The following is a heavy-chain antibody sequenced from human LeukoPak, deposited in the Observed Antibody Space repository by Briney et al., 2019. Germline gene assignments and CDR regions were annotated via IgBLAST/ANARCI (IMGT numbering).Heavy chain of an antibody. V-gene: IGHV1-18*01. Sequence: ASVNVSCNASSYTFTSYGISWVRQAPGQGREWMGWISAYNGNTNYAQKLQGRVTMTTDTSTSTAYMELRSLRSDDTAVYYCARALNYYYYYMDVWGKGTTVTVSS. CDR3: ARALNYYYYYMDV. J-gene: IGHJ6*03. CDR2: ISAYNGNT. CDR1: SYTFTSYG.